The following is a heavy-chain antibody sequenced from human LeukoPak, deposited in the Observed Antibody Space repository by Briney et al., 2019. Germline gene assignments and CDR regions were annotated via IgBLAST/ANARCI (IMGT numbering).Heavy chain of an antibody. CDR2: ISSGGNS. CDR3: ARVGSAYCGGDCYSNWFDP. CDR1: GGSFSGYL. V-gene: IGHV4-34*01. J-gene: IGHJ5*02. D-gene: IGHD2-21*02. Sequence: SETLSLTCGVYGGSFSGYLWTWIRQSPGQGLEWIGEISSGGNSNENPSLKSRVSISVDTSKSQFSLKLSSVTAADTAVYYCARVGSAYCGGDCYSNWFDPWGQGTLVTVFS.